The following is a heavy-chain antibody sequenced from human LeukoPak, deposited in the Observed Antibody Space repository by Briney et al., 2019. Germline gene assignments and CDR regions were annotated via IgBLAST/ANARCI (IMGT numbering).Heavy chain of an antibody. Sequence: GGSLRLSCAASGFTFSIYAIHWVRQAPGKGLEWVAVISYDGSNRYYADSVKGRFTISRDNSKDTLYLQMNSLRAEDTAVYYCAKDGGLWVSAHWGDSWGRGTLVTVSS. CDR1: GFTFSIYA. J-gene: IGHJ4*02. V-gene: IGHV3-30-3*01. CDR3: AKDGGLWVSAHWGDS. D-gene: IGHD7-27*01. CDR2: ISYDGSNR.